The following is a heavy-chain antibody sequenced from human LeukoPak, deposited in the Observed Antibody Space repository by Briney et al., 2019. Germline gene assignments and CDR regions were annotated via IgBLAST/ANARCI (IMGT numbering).Heavy chain of an antibody. D-gene: IGHD2-2*01. CDR2: IYYSGST. V-gene: IGHV4-39*01. CDR1: GGSISSSSYY. Sequence: KPSETLSLTCTVSGGSISSSSYYWGWIRQPPGKGLEWIGSIYYSGSTYYNPSLKSRVTISVETSKNQFSLKLRSVTAADTAVYYCARQLGYCSSTSCYADKVDYWGQGTLVTVSS. J-gene: IGHJ4*02. CDR3: ARQLGYCSSTSCYADKVDY.